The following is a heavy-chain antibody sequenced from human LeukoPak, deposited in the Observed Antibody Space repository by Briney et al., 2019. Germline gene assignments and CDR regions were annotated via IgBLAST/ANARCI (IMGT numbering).Heavy chain of an antibody. Sequence: PSETLSLTCAVYGGSFSGYYWSWIRQPPGKGLEWLGEINHSGSTNYNPSLKSRVTISVDTSKKQFSLKLRSVTAADTAVYYCVTYYFDSSGPKKNYWGQGTLVTVSS. D-gene: IGHD3-22*01. CDR1: GGSFSGYY. V-gene: IGHV4-34*01. CDR3: VTYYFDSSGPKKNY. J-gene: IGHJ4*02. CDR2: INHSGST.